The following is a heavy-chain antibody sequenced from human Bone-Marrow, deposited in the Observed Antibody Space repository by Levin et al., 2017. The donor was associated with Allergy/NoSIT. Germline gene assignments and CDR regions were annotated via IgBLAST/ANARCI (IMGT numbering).Heavy chain of an antibody. V-gene: IGHV4-39*01. CDR2: MSYSETTYYSGTT. D-gene: IGHD2-15*01. J-gene: IGHJ4*02. CDR3: ARLFCSGGSCYLGY. CDR1: GGSISRSGHY. Sequence: KASETLSLTCTVSGGSISRSGHYWGWIRQPPGKGLEWIGTMSYSETTYYSGTTYYNPSLQSRVTISVDTSENQLSLILSSVTAADTALYYCARLFCSGGSCYLGYWGQGTLVTVSS.